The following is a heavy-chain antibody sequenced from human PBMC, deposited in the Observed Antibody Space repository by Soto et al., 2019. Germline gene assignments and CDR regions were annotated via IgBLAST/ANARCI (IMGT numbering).Heavy chain of an antibody. Sequence: PGESLKISCKGSGYSFSNHWIGWVRQMPGKGLEWMGIIYAGDSDTRYSPSFQGQVTISADKSISTAYLQWSSLKASDTAMYYCATRVYDSSGFYPFALDYWGQGTLVTVSS. V-gene: IGHV5-51*01. J-gene: IGHJ4*02. CDR1: GYSFSNHW. D-gene: IGHD3-22*01. CDR2: IYAGDSDT. CDR3: ATRVYDSSGFYPFALDY.